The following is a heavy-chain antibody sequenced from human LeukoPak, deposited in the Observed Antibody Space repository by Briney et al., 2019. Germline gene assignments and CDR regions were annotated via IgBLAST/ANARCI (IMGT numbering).Heavy chain of an antibody. CDR3: ARHGAAMAYDYMDV. V-gene: IGHV4-39*01. J-gene: IGHJ6*03. CDR1: GGSISSSSYY. D-gene: IGHD5-18*01. Sequence: PSETLSLTCTVSGGSISSSSYYWGWIRQPPGKGLECIGSIYYSGSTYYNPSLKSRVTISVDTSKSQFSLKLSSVTAADTAVYYCARHGAAMAYDYMDVWGKGTTVTVSS. CDR2: IYYSGST.